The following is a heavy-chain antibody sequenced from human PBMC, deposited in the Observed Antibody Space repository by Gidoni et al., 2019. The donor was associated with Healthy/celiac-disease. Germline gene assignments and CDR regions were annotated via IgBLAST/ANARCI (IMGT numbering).Heavy chain of an antibody. CDR1: GFTVSSNY. J-gene: IGHJ6*02. V-gene: IGHV3-66*01. Sequence: EVQLVEAGGGLVQPGGSLRLSCAASGFTVSSNYMSWVRQAPGKELGCVSVIYSGGSTYYAYSVKGRFTISRDNSKNTLYHQMNSLRAEDTAVYYCARDNCSSTSCAQYYYYGMDVWGQGTTVTVSS. D-gene: IGHD2-2*01. CDR3: ARDNCSSTSCAQYYYYGMDV. CDR2: IYSGGST.